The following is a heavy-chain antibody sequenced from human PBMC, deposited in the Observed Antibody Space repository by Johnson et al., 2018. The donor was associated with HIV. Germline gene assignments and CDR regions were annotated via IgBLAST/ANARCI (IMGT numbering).Heavy chain of an antibody. V-gene: IGHV3-30*04. CDR1: GFAFSRYA. J-gene: IGHJ3*02. CDR2: ISYDGSNK. CDR3: ASAGVVAPAAIEGAACDI. Sequence: QMLLVESGGGVVQPGKSLRLSCAASGFAFSRYAMHWVRQAPGKGLQWVAVISYDGSNKYSADSVKGRFTISRDNSKNTLYLQMNSLRAEDTAMYYCASAGVVAPAAIEGAACDIWGQGTGVTCSS. D-gene: IGHD2-2*01.